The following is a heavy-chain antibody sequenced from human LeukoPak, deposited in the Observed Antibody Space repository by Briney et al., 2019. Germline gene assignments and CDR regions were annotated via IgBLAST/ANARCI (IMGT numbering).Heavy chain of an antibody. J-gene: IGHJ4*02. CDR1: GFTFSNAW. Sequence: PGGSLRLSCAASGFTFSNAWMSWVRQAPGKGLEWVGHIKSKTDGGTTDYAAPVKGRFTISRDDSKNTLYLQMNSLKTEDTAVYYCRSGSGSYYWGQGTLVTVSS. CDR3: RSGSGSYY. D-gene: IGHD3-10*01. V-gene: IGHV3-15*01. CDR2: IKSKTDGGTT.